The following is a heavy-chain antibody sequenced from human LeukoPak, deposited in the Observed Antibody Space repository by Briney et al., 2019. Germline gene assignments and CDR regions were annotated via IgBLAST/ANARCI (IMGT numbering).Heavy chain of an antibody. CDR2: INHSGST. D-gene: IGHD6-13*01. CDR3: ARDRGSSWYFSNYGMDV. V-gene: IGHV4-34*01. CDR1: GGSFSGYY. Sequence: PSETLSLTCAVYGGSFSGYYWSWIRQPPGKGLEWIGEINHSGSTNYNPSLKSRVTISVDTSKNQFSLKLSSVTAADTAVYYCARDRGSSWYFSNYGMDVWGQGTTVTVSS. J-gene: IGHJ6*02.